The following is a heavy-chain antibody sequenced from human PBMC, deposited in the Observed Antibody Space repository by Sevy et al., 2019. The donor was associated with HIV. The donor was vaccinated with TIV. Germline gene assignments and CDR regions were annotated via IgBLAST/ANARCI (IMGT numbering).Heavy chain of an antibody. CDR3: AKDSRVYSSSHFDP. CDR2: ISSGSTYI. Sequence: GESLKISCAASGFTFSDYYMTWIRQAPGKGLEWVSYISSGSTYINYADSVKGRFTISRDNAKNSLYLQMNSLRAEDTAVYYCAKDSRVYSSSHFDPWGQGTLVTVSS. J-gene: IGHJ5*02. D-gene: IGHD6-13*01. V-gene: IGHV3-11*06. CDR1: GFTFSDYY.